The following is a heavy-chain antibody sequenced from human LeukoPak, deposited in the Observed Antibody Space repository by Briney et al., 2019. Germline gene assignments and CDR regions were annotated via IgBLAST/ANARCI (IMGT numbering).Heavy chain of an antibody. CDR1: GYTFTSYD. V-gene: IGHV1-8*01. J-gene: IGHJ4*02. Sequence: GASVKVSCKASGYTFTSYDINWVRQATGQGLEWMGWMNPNSGNTGYAQKFQGRVTMTRNTSISTAYMGLSSLRSEDTGVYDCARQTRGFRKAVAGYYFAYWGQGTLVTVYS. CDR2: MNPNSGNT. CDR3: ARQTRGFRKAVAGYYFAY. D-gene: IGHD6-19*01.